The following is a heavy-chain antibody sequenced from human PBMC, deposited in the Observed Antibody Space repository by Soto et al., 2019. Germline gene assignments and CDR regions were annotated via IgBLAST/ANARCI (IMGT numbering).Heavy chain of an antibody. D-gene: IGHD1-26*01. CDR1: GGIFSTYA. J-gene: IGHJ4*02. CDR2: VIPVLGQA. CDR3: SRVGGVGAPPGADY. Sequence: VQLVPSGAEVKRPGSSVKVSCKASGGIFSTYAISWLRQAPGQGLEWMGAVIPVLGQAYYAQALQDRVNITSDESTRTAYMELSSLSSKDTAVYFCSRVGGVGAPPGADYRGQGTLVTVST. V-gene: IGHV1-69*01.